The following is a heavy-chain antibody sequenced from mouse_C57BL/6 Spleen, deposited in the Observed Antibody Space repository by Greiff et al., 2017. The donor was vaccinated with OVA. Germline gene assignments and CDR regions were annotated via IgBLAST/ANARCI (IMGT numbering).Heavy chain of an antibody. CDR2: INPNNGGT. Sequence: VQLQQSGPELVKPGASVKISCKASGYTFTDYYMNWVKQSHGKSLEWIGDINPNNGGTSYNQKFKGKATLTVDKSSSTAYMELRSLTSEDSAVYYCARGGPYYDAMDYWGQGTSVTVSS. V-gene: IGHV1-26*01. J-gene: IGHJ4*01. CDR1: GYTFTDYY. CDR3: ARGGPYYDAMDY.